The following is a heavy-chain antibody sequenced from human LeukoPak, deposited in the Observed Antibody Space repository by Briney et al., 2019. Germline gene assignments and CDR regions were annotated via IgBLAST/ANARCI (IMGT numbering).Heavy chain of an antibody. CDR3: ARDPKLAAFIAVAGPPAGYYYYMDV. CDR2: ISYDGSNK. J-gene: IGHJ6*03. D-gene: IGHD6-19*01. Sequence: GGSLRLSCAASGFTFSSYAMHWVRQAPGKGLEWVAVISYDGSNKYYADSVKGRFTISRDNFKNTLYLQMNSLRAEDTAVYYCARDPKLAAFIAVAGPPAGYYYYMDVWGKGTTVTVSS. V-gene: IGHV3-30-3*01. CDR1: GFTFSSYA.